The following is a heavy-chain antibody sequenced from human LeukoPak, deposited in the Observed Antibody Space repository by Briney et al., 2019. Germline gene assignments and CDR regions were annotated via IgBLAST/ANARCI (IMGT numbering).Heavy chain of an antibody. Sequence: GGSLTLSCAASGFSFSNTWMHWVRHAPGKGLVWVSHIKSDGSTTTYADSVKGRFTISRDNAKNTLYQQMNSLRADDTAVYYCARGSGGVITGTRGYFDYWGQGTLVTVSS. CDR1: GFSFSNTW. D-gene: IGHD1-20*01. CDR3: ARGSGGVITGTRGYFDY. CDR2: IKSDGSTT. V-gene: IGHV3-74*01. J-gene: IGHJ4*02.